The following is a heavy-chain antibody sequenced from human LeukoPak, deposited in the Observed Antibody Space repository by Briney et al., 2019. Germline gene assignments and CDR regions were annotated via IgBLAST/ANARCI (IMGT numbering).Heavy chain of an antibody. Sequence: GGSLRLSCAASGFTFSDHYMSWVRQAPGKGLEWVSYISSSGSTIYYADSVKGRFTISRDNAKNSLYLQMNSLRAEDTAVYYCARDRKKYCSGGSCYSDLAGYWGQGTLVTVSS. J-gene: IGHJ4*02. D-gene: IGHD2-15*01. CDR3: ARDRKKYCSGGSCYSDLAGY. CDR2: ISSSGSTI. CDR1: GFTFSDHY. V-gene: IGHV3-11*01.